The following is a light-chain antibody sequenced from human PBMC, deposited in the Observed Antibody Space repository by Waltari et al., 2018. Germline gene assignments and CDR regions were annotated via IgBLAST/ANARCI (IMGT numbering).Light chain of an antibody. V-gene: IGKV1-5*03. Sequence: DLQMTQSPSTLSASVVDRVTISCRASQSISTWLAWYQERPGKVPKLLIYQASTLKSGVPSRFSGSGSGTEFTLTISSLQPDDFATYYCQQHSTYPITFGQGTRLEIK. CDR2: QAS. CDR3: QQHSTYPIT. J-gene: IGKJ5*01. CDR1: QSISTW.